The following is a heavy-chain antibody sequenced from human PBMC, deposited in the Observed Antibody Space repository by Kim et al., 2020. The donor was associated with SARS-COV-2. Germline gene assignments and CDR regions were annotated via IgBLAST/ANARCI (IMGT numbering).Heavy chain of an antibody. V-gene: IGHV4-39*01. J-gene: IGHJ4*02. Sequence: GSLSLICTVSGGSISSSSYYWGWIRQPPGKGLEWIGSIYYSGSTYYNPSLKSRVTISVDTSKNQFSLKLSSVTAADTAVYYCARHEVYSSGWYDYWGQGTLVTVSS. CDR3: ARHEVYSSGWYDY. CDR2: IYYSGST. D-gene: IGHD6-19*01. CDR1: GGSISSSSYY.